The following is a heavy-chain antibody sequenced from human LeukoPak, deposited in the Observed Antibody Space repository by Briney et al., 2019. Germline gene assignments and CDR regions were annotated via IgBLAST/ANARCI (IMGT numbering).Heavy chain of an antibody. Sequence: PGGSLRLSCAASGFTFSSYSMNWVRQAPGKGLEWVSSISSSSSYIYYADSVKGRLTISRDNAKNSLYLQMNSLRAEDTAVYYCARDTSARNYFDYWGQGTLVTVSS. CDR1: GFTFSSYS. J-gene: IGHJ4*02. D-gene: IGHD2/OR15-2a*01. CDR3: ARDTSARNYFDY. CDR2: ISSSSSYI. V-gene: IGHV3-21*01.